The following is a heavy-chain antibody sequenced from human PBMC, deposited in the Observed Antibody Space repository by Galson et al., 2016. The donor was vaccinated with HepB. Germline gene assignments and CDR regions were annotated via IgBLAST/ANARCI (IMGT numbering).Heavy chain of an antibody. CDR3: AQGRGTVSPDY. CDR1: GFPFSSYT. D-gene: IGHD1-14*01. Sequence: SLRLSCAASGFPFSSYTMTWVRQSPGKGLEWVSAISDSGTNTYYADSVKGRFTISRDNSRNTLYLQMNSLRAEDTAIYYCAQGRGTVSPDYWGQGTLVTVSS. V-gene: IGHV3-23*01. J-gene: IGHJ4*02. CDR2: ISDSGTNT.